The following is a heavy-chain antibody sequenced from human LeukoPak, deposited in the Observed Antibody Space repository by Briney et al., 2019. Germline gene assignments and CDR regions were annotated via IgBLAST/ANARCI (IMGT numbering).Heavy chain of an antibody. D-gene: IGHD3-9*01. Sequence: GASVKVSCKASGYTFTSYGISWVRQAPGQGLEWMGWISAYNGNTNYAQKLQGRVTMTTDTSTSTAYMELSSLRSEDTAVYYCARAGTGGYDILTGYYDPYYYMDVWGKGTTVTVSS. V-gene: IGHV1-18*01. CDR3: ARAGTGGYDILTGYYDPYYYMDV. CDR2: ISAYNGNT. CDR1: GYTFTSYG. J-gene: IGHJ6*03.